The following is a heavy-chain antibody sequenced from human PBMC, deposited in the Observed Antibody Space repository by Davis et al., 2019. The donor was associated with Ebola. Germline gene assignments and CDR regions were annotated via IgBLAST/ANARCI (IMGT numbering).Heavy chain of an antibody. V-gene: IGHV3-9*01. J-gene: IGHJ4*02. CDR3: AKAPTYYSSIFDY. CDR1: GFTFDDYA. CDR2: ISWNSGSI. D-gene: IGHD6-19*01. Sequence: SLKISCAVSGFTFDDYAMHWVRQAPGKGLEWVSGISWNSGSIGYADSVKGRFTISRDNAKNSLYLQMNSLRAEDTALYYCAKAPTYYSSIFDYWGQGTLVTVSS.